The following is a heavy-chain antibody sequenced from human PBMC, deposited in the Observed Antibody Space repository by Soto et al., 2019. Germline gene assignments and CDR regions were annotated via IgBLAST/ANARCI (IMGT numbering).Heavy chain of an antibody. CDR1: GFTLSSYW. J-gene: IGHJ4*02. CDR2: INGDGSTT. D-gene: IGHD3-10*01. Sequence: EVQLVESGGGIVQPGGSVRLSCAASGFTLSSYWIHWVRQAPGKGLVWVSRINGDGSTTNYADSLRGRFTISRDNAKKTVFLQMNSLRAEDTAVYYCARGRSGSYSFDYWGQGTLVTVSS. CDR3: ARGRSGSYSFDY. V-gene: IGHV3-74*01.